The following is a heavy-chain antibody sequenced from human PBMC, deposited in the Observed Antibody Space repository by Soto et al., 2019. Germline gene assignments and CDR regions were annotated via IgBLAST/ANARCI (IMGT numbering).Heavy chain of an antibody. Sequence: GGSLRLSCAASGFTFSSYSMNWVRQAPGKGLEWVSSISSSSSYIYYADSVKGRFTISRDNAKNSLYLQMNSLRAEDTAVYYCARDRGNPIAAAGDFDYWGQGTLVTVSS. V-gene: IGHV3-21*01. CDR3: ARDRGNPIAAAGDFDY. D-gene: IGHD6-13*01. J-gene: IGHJ4*02. CDR2: ISSSSSYI. CDR1: GFTFSSYS.